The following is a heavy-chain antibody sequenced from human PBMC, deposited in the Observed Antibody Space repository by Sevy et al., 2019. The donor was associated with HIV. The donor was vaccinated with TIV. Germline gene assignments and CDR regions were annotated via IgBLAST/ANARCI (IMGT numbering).Heavy chain of an antibody. V-gene: IGHV4-39*01. D-gene: IGHD4-17*01. CDR2: IYYSWST. J-gene: IGHJ5*01. CDR3: ATRSTVTPLSPLYNLFES. CDR1: GGSISSSIYY. Sequence: SETLSLTCIVSGGSISSSIYYWGWIRQPPGKGLEWIGSIYYSWSTYYNPSLKSRVTISVDTSKNQFSLKLSSVTAADTAVYYCATRSTVTPLSPLYNLFESWGQGTLVTVSS.